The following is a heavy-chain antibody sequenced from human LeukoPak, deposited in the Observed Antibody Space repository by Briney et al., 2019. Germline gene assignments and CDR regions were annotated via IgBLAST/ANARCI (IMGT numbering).Heavy chain of an antibody. V-gene: IGHV1-2*02. CDR1: GYTFTGYY. D-gene: IGHD2-2*01. Sequence: ASVKVSCKASGYTFTGYYMHWVRQAPGQGLEWMGWINPNSGGTNYAQKFQGRVTMTRDTSISTAYMELSRLRSDDTAVYYCASASSSTSFYGMDVWGQGTTVTVSS. J-gene: IGHJ6*02. CDR3: ASASSSTSFYGMDV. CDR2: INPNSGGT.